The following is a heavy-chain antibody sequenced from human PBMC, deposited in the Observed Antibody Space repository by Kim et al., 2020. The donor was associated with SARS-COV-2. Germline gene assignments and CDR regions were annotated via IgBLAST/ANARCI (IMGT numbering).Heavy chain of an antibody. J-gene: IGHJ6*02. CDR1: GFTFSDYY. D-gene: IGHD2-21*02. CDR2: ISSSGSTI. V-gene: IGHV3-11*04. Sequence: GGSLRLSCAASGFTFSDYYMSWIRQAPGKGLEWVSYISSSGSTIYYADSVKGRFTISRDNAKNSLYLQMNSLRAEDTAVYYCARAPFMVTDIYYYYGMDVWGQGTTVTVSS. CDR3: ARAPFMVTDIYYYYGMDV.